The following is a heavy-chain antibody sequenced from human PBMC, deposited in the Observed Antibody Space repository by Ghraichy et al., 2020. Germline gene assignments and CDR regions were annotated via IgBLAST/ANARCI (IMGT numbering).Heavy chain of an antibody. V-gene: IGHV1-2*02. Sequence: ASVKVSCKASGYTFTDFHMHWVRQAPGQGLEWMGWISPHSGVTNYAQKFQGRVTMTRDTSISTAYMQLSSLRSDDSAVYYCARDASGSHRPNYYYGMDVWGQGTTVTVSS. CDR2: ISPHSGVT. D-gene: IGHD3-10*01. CDR1: GYTFTDFH. CDR3: ARDASGSHRPNYYYGMDV. J-gene: IGHJ6*02.